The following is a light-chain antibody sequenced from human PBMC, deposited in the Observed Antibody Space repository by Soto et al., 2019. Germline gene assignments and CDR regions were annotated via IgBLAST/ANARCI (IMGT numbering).Light chain of an antibody. CDR3: CSYAGTYTYV. J-gene: IGLJ1*01. CDR1: SSDVGGYQY. CDR2: DVT. V-gene: IGLV2-11*01. Sequence: SALTQPRSVSGSPGQSVTISCTGTSSDVGGYQYVSWYQQHPGKAPKLMIYDVTKRPSGVPDRFSGSKSGNTASLTISGLQADDEADYYCCSYAGTYTYVFGTGTKVTV.